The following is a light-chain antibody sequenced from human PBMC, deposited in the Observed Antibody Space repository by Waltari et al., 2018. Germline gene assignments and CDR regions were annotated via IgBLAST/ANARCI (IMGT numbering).Light chain of an antibody. Sequence: DIQMTQSPSTLSASVGDRVTITWRTSQSISRWLAWYQQIPGKATKLLIYRASISESGVPLRFSGSGSRTEFTLTISSLQPDDFATYYCQQYSSYSTFGQGTKVEIK. V-gene: IGKV1-5*03. CDR2: RAS. J-gene: IGKJ1*01. CDR3: QQYSSYST. CDR1: QSISRW.